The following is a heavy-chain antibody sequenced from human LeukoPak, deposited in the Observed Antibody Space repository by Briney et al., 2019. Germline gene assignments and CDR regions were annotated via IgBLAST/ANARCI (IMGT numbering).Heavy chain of an antibody. V-gene: IGHV3-30-3*01. CDR3: ATGYSSGDFNRIDY. CDR1: GFTFSSYA. Sequence: GGSLRLSCAASGFTFSSYAMHWVRQAPGKGLEWVAVISYDGSNKYYADSVKGRFTISRDNSKNTLYLQMNSLRAGHTAVYYCATGYSSGDFNRIDYWGQGTLVTVSS. D-gene: IGHD2-15*01. CDR2: ISYDGSNK. J-gene: IGHJ4*02.